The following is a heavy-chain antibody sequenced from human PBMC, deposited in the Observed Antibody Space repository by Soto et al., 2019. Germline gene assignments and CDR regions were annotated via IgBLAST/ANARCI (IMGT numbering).Heavy chain of an antibody. J-gene: IGHJ6*02. D-gene: IGHD3-9*01. CDR1: GFTFTDY. Sequence: VQVVESGGGWVQPGGSLRLSCTGSGFTFTDYMTWIRQAPGKGLEWVSYSRGNGAYTRYADSVRSRFTISRDKARNSMWLRWNSLRDEDTAGYYCARSSGWRDVDIFKYGLNVWGRGTTVIVSS. CDR3: ARSSGWRDVDIFKYGLNV. CDR2: SRGNGAYT. V-gene: IGHV3-11*06.